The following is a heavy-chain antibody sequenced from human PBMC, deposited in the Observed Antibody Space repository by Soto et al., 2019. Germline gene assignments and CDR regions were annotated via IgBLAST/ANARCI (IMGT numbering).Heavy chain of an antibody. CDR2: ISSNGGST. CDR3: ARDYGDYHYFDY. D-gene: IGHD4-17*01. CDR1: GFTFSSYA. Sequence: GGSLGLSCAASGFTFSSYAMHWVRQAPGKGLEYVSAISSNGGSTYYANSVKGRFTISRDNSKNTLYLQMGSLRAEDMAVYYCARDYGDYHYFDYWGQGTLVTVSS. V-gene: IGHV3-64*01. J-gene: IGHJ4*02.